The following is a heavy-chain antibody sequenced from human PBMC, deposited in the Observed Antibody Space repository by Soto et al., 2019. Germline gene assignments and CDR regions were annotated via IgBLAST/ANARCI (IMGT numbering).Heavy chain of an antibody. CDR1: DGSFSGYY. Sequence: QAQLQQWGAGLLKPSETLSLTCAVSDGSFSGYYWSWIRQPPGKGLEWIGEINHVGNTNYNPSLKSRVTISVDPSKKQFSLNLSSVTAADTAVYYCASGIRGVGAAGAVAWFDPLGQGTLVTVSS. D-gene: IGHD6-13*01. CDR2: INHVGNT. J-gene: IGHJ5*02. CDR3: ASGIRGVGAAGAVAWFDP. V-gene: IGHV4-34*01.